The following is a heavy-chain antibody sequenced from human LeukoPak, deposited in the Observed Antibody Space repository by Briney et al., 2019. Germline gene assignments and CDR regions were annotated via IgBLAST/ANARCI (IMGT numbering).Heavy chain of an antibody. CDR1: GFTFSSYA. Sequence: GGSLRLSCAASGFTFSSYAMHWVRQAPGKGLEWVAVISYDGSNIYYADSVKGRFTISWDNAKNSLYLQMNSLRAEDTAVYYCARPPESAAEGGIASFDIWGQGTMVTVSS. CDR2: ISYDGSNI. CDR3: ARPPESAAEGGIASFDI. V-gene: IGHV3-30-3*01. D-gene: IGHD6-13*01. J-gene: IGHJ3*02.